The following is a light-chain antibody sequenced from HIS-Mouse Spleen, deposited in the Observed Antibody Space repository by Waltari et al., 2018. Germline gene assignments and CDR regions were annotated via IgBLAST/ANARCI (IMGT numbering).Light chain of an antibody. Sequence: QSVLTQPPSVSGAPGQRVTISCTGSSSNIGAGYDVHWYQQLPGTAPKLLIYGSSNRPSGVPDRCSDSKSGTSASLAITGLQAEDEADYYCQSYDSSLSGVVFGGGTKLTVL. V-gene: IGLV1-40*01. CDR1: SSNIGAGYD. CDR3: QSYDSSLSGVV. CDR2: GSS. J-gene: IGLJ2*01.